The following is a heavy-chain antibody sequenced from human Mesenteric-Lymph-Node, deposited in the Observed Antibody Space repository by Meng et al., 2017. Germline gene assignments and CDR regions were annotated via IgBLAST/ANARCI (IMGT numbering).Heavy chain of an antibody. CDR2: TSHSGST. V-gene: IGHV4-4*02. CDR3: ASSDYYRSDY. Sequence: QVQLQESGPGLVQPSGTPSLTCAVSGGSISRIDWWSWVRQPPGKGLEWIGETSHSGSTNYSPSLKSRVTISLDKSKNQLSLKLNSVTAADTAVYYCASSDYYRSDYWGQGTLVTVSS. D-gene: IGHD3-22*01. J-gene: IGHJ4*02. CDR1: GGSISRIDW.